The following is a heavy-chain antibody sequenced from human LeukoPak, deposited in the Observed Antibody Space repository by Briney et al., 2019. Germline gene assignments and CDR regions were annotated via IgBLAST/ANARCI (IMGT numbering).Heavy chain of an antibody. CDR1: GGSFSGYY. Sequence: PSETLSLTCAVYGGSFSGYYWSWIRQPPGKGLEWIGYIYYSGSTNCNPSLKSRVTISVDTSKNQFSLKLSSVTAADTAVYYCARAKLGIYYFDYWDQGTLVTVSS. CDR2: IYYSGST. V-gene: IGHV4-59*01. J-gene: IGHJ4*02. CDR3: ARAKLGIYYFDY. D-gene: IGHD3-16*01.